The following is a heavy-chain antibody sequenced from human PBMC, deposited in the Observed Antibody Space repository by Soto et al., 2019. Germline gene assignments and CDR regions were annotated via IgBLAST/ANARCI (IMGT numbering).Heavy chain of an antibody. D-gene: IGHD6-6*01. CDR1: GYSFTSYW. J-gene: IGHJ6*02. CDR2: IYPGDSDT. V-gene: IGHV5-51*01. Sequence: GESLKISCKGSGYSFTSYWIGWVRQMPGKGLEWMGIIYPGDSDTRYSPSFQGQVTISADKSISTAYLQWSSLKASDTAMYYRARHAAARYYYYGMDVWGQGTTVTVSS. CDR3: ARHAAARYYYYGMDV.